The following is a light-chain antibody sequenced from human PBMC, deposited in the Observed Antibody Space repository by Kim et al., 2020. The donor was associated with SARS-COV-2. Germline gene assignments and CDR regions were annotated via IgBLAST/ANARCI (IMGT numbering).Light chain of an antibody. CDR2: GAS. CDR1: QSVGSSY. V-gene: IGKV3-20*01. CDR3: QQYFTSPIT. J-gene: IGKJ5*01. Sequence: APGERATLPCRASQSVGSSYIAWYQQKPGQAPRLLIYGASRRATGIPDRFSGSGSGTDFTLTISRLEPEDFAVFYCQQYFTSPITFGQGTRLEIK.